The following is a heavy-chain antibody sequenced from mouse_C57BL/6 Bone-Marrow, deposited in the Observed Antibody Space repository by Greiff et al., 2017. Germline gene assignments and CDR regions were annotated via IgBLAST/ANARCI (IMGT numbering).Heavy chain of an antibody. CDR3: AGPYYATRYYAMDY. J-gene: IGHJ4*01. V-gene: IGHV1-85*01. CDR2: IYPRDGSP. Sequence: QVHVKQSGPELVKPGASVKLSCKASGYTFTSYDINWVKQRPGQGLEWIGWIYPRDGSPKYNEKFKGQATLTVDTSSSTAYMELHSLTSEDSAVYYCAGPYYATRYYAMDYWGQGTSVTVSS. D-gene: IGHD1-1*02. CDR1: GYTFTSYD.